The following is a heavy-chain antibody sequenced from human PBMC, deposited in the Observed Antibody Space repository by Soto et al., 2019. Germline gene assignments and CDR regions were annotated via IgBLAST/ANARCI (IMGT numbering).Heavy chain of an antibody. V-gene: IGHV1-69*12. CDR1: GGTFSSSA. Sequence: QVQLVQSGAEMKEPGSSVKVSCKTSGGTFSSSAISWLRQAPGQGLEWMGGIIPLFRTPDYAQKFQGRVTIDADESTSTTYMELSSLRSEDTAVYYCARDNDRLQLGGNYYYMLDVWGQGTTITVSS. D-gene: IGHD4-4*01. J-gene: IGHJ6*02. CDR3: ARDNDRLQLGGNYYYMLDV. CDR2: IIPLFRTP.